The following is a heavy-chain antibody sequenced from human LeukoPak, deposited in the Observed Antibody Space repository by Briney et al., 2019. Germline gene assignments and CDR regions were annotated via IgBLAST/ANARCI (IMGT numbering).Heavy chain of an antibody. Sequence: GGSLRLSCAASGFTVSSIYMSWVRQAPGKGLEWVSVIYSGGSTYYADSVKGRFTISRDNSKNTLYLQMNSLRAEDTAVYYCATYRQVLLPFESWGQGTLVTVSS. CDR2: IYSGGST. V-gene: IGHV3-53*01. J-gene: IGHJ4*02. CDR3: ATYRQVLLPFES. D-gene: IGHD2-8*02. CDR1: GFTVSSIY.